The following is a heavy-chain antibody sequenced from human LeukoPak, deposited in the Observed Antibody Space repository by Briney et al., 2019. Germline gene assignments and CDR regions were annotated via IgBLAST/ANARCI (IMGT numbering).Heavy chain of an antibody. CDR3: AKDGGWLQFSNYYYYMDV. CDR1: GFTFSSDG. CDR2: ISGSGGST. J-gene: IGHJ6*03. Sequence: GGSLRHSCAASGFTFSSDGMSWVRQAPGKGREWVSAISGSGGSTYYADSVKGRVTISRDNSKNTLYLQMNSLRAEDTAVYYCAKDGGWLQFSNYYYYMDVWGKGTTVTISS. D-gene: IGHD5-24*01. V-gene: IGHV3-23*01.